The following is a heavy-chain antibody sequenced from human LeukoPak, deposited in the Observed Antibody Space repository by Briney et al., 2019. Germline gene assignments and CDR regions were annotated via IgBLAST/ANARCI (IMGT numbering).Heavy chain of an antibody. CDR1: GGSFSGYY. CDR2: INHSGST. Sequence: SETLSLTCAVYGGSFSGYYWSWIRQPPGKGLEWIGEINHSGSTNYNPSPKSRVTISVDTSKNQFSLKLSSVTAADTAVYYCARGRSNSSGWYYFDYWGQGTLVTVSS. J-gene: IGHJ4*02. V-gene: IGHV4-34*01. CDR3: ARGRSNSSGWYYFDY. D-gene: IGHD6-19*01.